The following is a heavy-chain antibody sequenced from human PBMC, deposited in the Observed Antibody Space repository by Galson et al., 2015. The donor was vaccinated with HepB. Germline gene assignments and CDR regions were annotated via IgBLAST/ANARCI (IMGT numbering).Heavy chain of an antibody. D-gene: IGHD3-10*01. CDR1: AGTFNSYT. Sequence: SVKVSCKASAGTFNSYTFSWVRQAPGQGLEWMGRIVPILDRADYAQKFQGRVTITADKSTRTAYMELSSLRSEDTAVYYCAKSSGYYGSGTYFYHYGMDAWGQGTTVTVSS. V-gene: IGHV1-69*02. CDR2: IVPILDRA. J-gene: IGHJ6*02. CDR3: AKSSGYYGSGTYFYHYGMDA.